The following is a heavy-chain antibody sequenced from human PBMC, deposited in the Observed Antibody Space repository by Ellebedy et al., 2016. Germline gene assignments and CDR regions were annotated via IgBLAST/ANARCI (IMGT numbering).Heavy chain of an antibody. J-gene: IGHJ4*02. V-gene: IGHV3-33*01. CDR3: ARGLRQLLSYFFDY. CDR1: GFTFSSYG. D-gene: IGHD2-2*01. Sequence: GESLKISXAASGFTFSSYGMHWVRQAPGKGLEWVAVIWYDGSNKYYADSVKGRFTISRDNSKNTLYLQMNSLRAEDTAVYYCARGLRQLLSYFFDYWGQGTLVTVSS. CDR2: IWYDGSNK.